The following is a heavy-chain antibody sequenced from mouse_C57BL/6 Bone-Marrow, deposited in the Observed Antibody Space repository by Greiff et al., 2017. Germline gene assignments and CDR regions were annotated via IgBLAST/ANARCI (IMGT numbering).Heavy chain of an antibody. V-gene: IGHV1-50*01. CDR1: GYTFTSYW. D-gene: IGHD5-2*01. Sequence: QVQLQQPGAELVKPGASVKLSCKASGYTFTSYWMQWVKQRPGQGLEWIGEIDPSDSYTNYNQKFKGKATLTVDTSSSTAYMQLSSLTSEDPAVYYCAREGISEGYFDVWGTGTTVTVSS. J-gene: IGHJ1*03. CDR3: AREGISEGYFDV. CDR2: IDPSDSYT.